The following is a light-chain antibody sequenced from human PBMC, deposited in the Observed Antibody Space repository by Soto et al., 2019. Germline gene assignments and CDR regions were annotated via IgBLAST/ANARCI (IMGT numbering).Light chain of an antibody. CDR1: QSISSY. CDR2: AAS. V-gene: IGKV1-39*01. CDR3: QQSCSTPYT. J-gene: IGKJ1*01. Sequence: DIQMTQSPSSLSASVGDRVTITCRASQSISSYLNWYQQKPGKAPKLLIYAASSLQSGVPSRFSGSGSGTDFTLTISSLQPEDFATYYCQQSCSTPYTFGQGTKVEIK.